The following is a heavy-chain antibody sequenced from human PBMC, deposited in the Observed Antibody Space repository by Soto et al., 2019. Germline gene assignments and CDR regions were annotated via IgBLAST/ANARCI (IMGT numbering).Heavy chain of an antibody. CDR3: ARLIGCYDWCLDH. D-gene: IGHD5-12*01. CDR1: GYTFSNYG. J-gene: IGHJ4*02. Sequence: QVRLVQSGGEVKKPGASVKVSCKASGYTFSNYGMSWVRQAPGQGLEWMGWISGYSGNTNYTQKFQDRVTMTTDTSTTTAYMELRSLRSDDTAVYYCARLIGCYDWCLDHWGQGTLVTVSS. V-gene: IGHV1-18*01. CDR2: ISGYSGNT.